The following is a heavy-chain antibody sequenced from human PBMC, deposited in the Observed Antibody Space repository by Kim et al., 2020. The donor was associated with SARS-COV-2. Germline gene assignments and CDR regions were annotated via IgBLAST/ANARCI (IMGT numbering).Heavy chain of an antibody. CDR1: GFTFSSYA. V-gene: IGHV3-23*01. Sequence: GGSLRLSCAASGFTFSSYAMSWVRQAPGKGLEWVSAISGSGGSTYYADSVKGRFTISRDNSKNTLYLQMNSLRAEDTAVYYCAKDRYPIKGFGELHFFDYWGQGTLVTVSS. CDR3: AKDRYPIKGFGELHFFDY. J-gene: IGHJ4*02. CDR2: ISGSGGST. D-gene: IGHD3-10*01.